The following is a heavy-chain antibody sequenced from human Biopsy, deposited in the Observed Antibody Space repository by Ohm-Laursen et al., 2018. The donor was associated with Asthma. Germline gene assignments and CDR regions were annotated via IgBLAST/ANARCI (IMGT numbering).Heavy chain of an antibody. CDR3: ARAGALIVGATMGY. Sequence: AASVKVSCKASGYTFTSYGISWVRQAPGQGLEWMGWISAYNGNTNYAQKFQGRVTMTRDTSTSTVYMELSSLRSEDTAVYYCARAGALIVGATMGYWGQGTLVTVSS. CDR2: ISAYNGNT. D-gene: IGHD1-26*01. CDR1: GYTFTSYG. J-gene: IGHJ4*02. V-gene: IGHV1-18*04.